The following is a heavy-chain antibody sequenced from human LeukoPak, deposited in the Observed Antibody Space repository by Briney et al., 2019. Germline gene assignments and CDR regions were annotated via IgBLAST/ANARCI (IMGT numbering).Heavy chain of an antibody. CDR2: IYSGGST. D-gene: IGHD2-15*01. Sequence: PGGSLRLSCAASGFTVSSNYMSWVRQAPGKGLEWVSVIYSGGSTYYADSVKGRFTISRDNSKNTLYLQMNSLRAEDTAVYYCARGPGYCSDGSCQLTDYWGQGTLVTVSS. CDR1: GFTVSSNY. V-gene: IGHV3-53*01. CDR3: ARGPGYCSDGSCQLTDY. J-gene: IGHJ4*02.